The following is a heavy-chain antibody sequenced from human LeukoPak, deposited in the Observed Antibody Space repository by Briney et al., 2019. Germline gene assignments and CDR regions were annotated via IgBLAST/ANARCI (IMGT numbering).Heavy chain of an antibody. CDR2: INPNSGGT. CDR3: ARDEGYGSGSYYNDYYYYYYMDV. Sequence: ASVKVSCKASGYTFTGYYMHWVRQAPGQGLEWMGRINPNSGGTNYAQKFQGRVTMTRDTSISTAYMELSRLRSDDTAVYYCARDEGYGSGSYYNDYYYYYYMDVWGQGTLVTVSS. V-gene: IGHV1-2*06. D-gene: IGHD3-10*01. CDR1: GYTFTGYY. J-gene: IGHJ6*03.